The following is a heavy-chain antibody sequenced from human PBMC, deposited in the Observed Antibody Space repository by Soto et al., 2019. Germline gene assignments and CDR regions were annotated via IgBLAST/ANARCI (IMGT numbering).Heavy chain of an antibody. CDR1: GYTLTNYG. V-gene: IGHV1-18*01. Sequence: QVQLVQSGAEVKKPWPAVKVSCKASGYTLTNYGMSWVRQAPGRGLEWMGGISAYNGNTNYAKKFQGRVTMTTDTFTGTAYMELRGLRSVDTAVYFCASSVGGYYCIDGSCNSTAMQRFASWGQGTLVTVSS. D-gene: IGHD2-15*01. J-gene: IGHJ5*01. CDR3: ASSVGGYYCIDGSCNSTAMQRFAS. CDR2: ISAYNGNT.